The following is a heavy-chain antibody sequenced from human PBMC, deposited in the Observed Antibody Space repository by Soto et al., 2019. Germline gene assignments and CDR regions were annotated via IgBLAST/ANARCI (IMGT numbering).Heavy chain of an antibody. V-gene: IGHV3-30*18. CDR2: ISYDGSNK. J-gene: IGHJ4*02. Sequence: GGSLRLSCAASGFTFSSYGMHWVRQAPGKGLEWVAVISYDGSNKYYADSVKGRFTISRDNSKNTLYLQMNSLRAEDTAVYYCAKDLDGFDYWGQGTLVTVSS. D-gene: IGHD2-8*01. CDR1: GFTFSSYG. CDR3: AKDLDGFDY.